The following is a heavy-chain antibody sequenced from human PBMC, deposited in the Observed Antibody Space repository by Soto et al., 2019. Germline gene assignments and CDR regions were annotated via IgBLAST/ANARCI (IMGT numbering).Heavy chain of an antibody. CDR2: IYSGGST. Sequence: PGGSLRLSCAASGFTVSSNYMSWVRQAPGKGLEWVSVIYSGGSTYYADSVKGRFTISRDNSKNTLYLQMNSLRAEDTAVYYCARSRYSGYDFEPLAAAGHFDYWGQGTLVTVSS. D-gene: IGHD5-12*01. J-gene: IGHJ4*02. V-gene: IGHV3-53*01. CDR3: ARSRYSGYDFEPLAAAGHFDY. CDR1: GFTVSSNY.